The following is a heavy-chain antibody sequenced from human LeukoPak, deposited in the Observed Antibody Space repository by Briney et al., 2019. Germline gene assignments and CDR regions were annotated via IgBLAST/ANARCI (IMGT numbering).Heavy chain of an antibody. CDR3: ARVTRTMIVVVTHDAFDI. CDR1: GYTFTSYY. CDR2: INPSDGST. V-gene: IGHV1-46*01. D-gene: IGHD3-22*01. Sequence: ASVKVSCKASGYTFTSYYMHWVRQAPGQGPEWMGLINPSDGSTSYAQKFRGRVTMTRDTSISTAYMELSRLRSDDTAVYYCARVTRTMIVVVTHDAFDIWGQGTMVTVSS. J-gene: IGHJ3*02.